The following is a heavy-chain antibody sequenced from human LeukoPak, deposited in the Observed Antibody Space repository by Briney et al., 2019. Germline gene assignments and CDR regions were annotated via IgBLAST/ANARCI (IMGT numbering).Heavy chain of an antibody. CDR2: INTDSGGA. V-gene: IGHV1-2*06. J-gene: IGHJ4*02. CDR1: GYTFVDYF. CDR3: ARGFTSTPNWEFDY. D-gene: IGHD1-26*01. Sequence: ASVKVSCKASGYTFVDYFIHWVRQAPGQGLEWMGRINTDSGGAGYEQKFQGRVIMTRDTSISTAYVEVSGLTSDDTAVYYCARGFTSTPNWEFDYWGQGTLVTVSS.